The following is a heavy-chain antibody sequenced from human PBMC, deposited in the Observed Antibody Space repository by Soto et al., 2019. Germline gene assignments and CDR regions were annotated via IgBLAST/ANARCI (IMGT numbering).Heavy chain of an antibody. CDR1: GFTFDDYA. CDR3: AKDMRSIAAGFAY. Sequence: EVQLVESGGGLVQPGRSLRLSCAASGFTFDDYAMHWVRQAPGKGLEWVSGISWNSGSIGYADSVKGRFTISRDNAKNSLYLQMNSLRAEDTALYYCAKDMRSIAAGFAYWGQGTLVTVSS. J-gene: IGHJ4*02. CDR2: ISWNSGSI. D-gene: IGHD6-6*01. V-gene: IGHV3-9*01.